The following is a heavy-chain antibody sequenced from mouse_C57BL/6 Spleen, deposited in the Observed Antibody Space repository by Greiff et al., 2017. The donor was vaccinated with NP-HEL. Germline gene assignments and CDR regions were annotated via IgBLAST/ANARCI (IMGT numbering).Heavy chain of an antibody. CDR1: GYTFTDYE. CDR3: TRDNLVATNYCDY. J-gene: IGHJ2*01. V-gene: IGHV1-15*01. D-gene: IGHD1-1*01. Sequence: VQLQQSGAELVRPGASVTLSCKASGYTFTDYEMHWVKQTPVHGLEWIGAIDPETGGTAYNQKFKGQAILTADKSSSTAYMELRSRTSEDSAVYYCTRDNLVATNYCDYWGQGTTLTVSS. CDR2: IDPETGGT.